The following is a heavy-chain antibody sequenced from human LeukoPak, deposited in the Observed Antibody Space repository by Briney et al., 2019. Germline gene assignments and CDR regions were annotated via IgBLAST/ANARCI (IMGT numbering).Heavy chain of an antibody. CDR2: INHSGST. CDR1: GGSISSGDYY. Sequence: PSETLSLTCTVSGGSISSGDYYWSWIRQPPGKGLEWIGEINHSGSTNYNPSLKSRVTISVDTSKNQFSLKLSSVTAADTAVYYCARVFPNGCSGGSCPFDYWGQGTLVTVSS. V-gene: IGHV4-39*07. J-gene: IGHJ4*02. CDR3: ARVFPNGCSGGSCPFDY. D-gene: IGHD2-15*01.